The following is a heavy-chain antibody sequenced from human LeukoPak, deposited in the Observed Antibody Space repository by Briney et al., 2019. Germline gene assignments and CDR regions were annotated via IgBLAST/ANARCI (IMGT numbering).Heavy chain of an antibody. Sequence: PGGSLRLSCAASGFTVSSNYMSWVRQAPGKGLEWVSVMYSGGSTYYTDSVKGRFTISRDNSKNTLYLQMNSLRAEDTAVYYCAKLGYYGSGSYSVGDYWGQGTLVTVSS. CDR1: GFTVSSNY. CDR2: MYSGGST. J-gene: IGHJ4*02. D-gene: IGHD3-10*01. CDR3: AKLGYYGSGSYSVGDY. V-gene: IGHV3-53*01.